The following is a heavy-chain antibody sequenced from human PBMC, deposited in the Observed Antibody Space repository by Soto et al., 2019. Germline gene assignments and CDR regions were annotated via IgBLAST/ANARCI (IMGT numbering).Heavy chain of an antibody. CDR1: GGVFNTFA. J-gene: IGHJ6*02. Sequence: QVQLGQSGAEVKKPGSSVTVSCKASGGVFNTFAINWVRQAPGQGLEWMGGILPVFGTPSNSQKFQGRVTIIADRSTSTVYMELSSLRFEDTAVYYCARSAAAGLKGGMDVWGHGTRVTVSS. CDR2: ILPVFGTP. V-gene: IGHV1-69*06. CDR3: ARSAAAGLKGGMDV. D-gene: IGHD6-13*01.